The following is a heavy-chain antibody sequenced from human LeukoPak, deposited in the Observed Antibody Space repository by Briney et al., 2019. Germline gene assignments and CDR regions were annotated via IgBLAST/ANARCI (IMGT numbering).Heavy chain of an antibody. CDR1: GGSISSGSYY. V-gene: IGHV4-61*02. D-gene: IGHD6-19*01. Sequence: SETLSLTCTVSGGSISSGSYYWSWIRQPAGKGLEWIGRIYTSGSTNHNPSLKSRVTISVDTSKNQFSLKLSSVTAADTAVYYCARERGSREWLGSYYYYYYGMDVWGQGTTVTVSS. CDR3: ARERGSREWLGSYYYYYYGMDV. CDR2: IYTSGST. J-gene: IGHJ6*02.